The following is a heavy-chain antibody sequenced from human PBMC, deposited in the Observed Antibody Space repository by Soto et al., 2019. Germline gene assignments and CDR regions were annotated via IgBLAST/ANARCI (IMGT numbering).Heavy chain of an antibody. Sequence: QVQLVQSGAEVKKPGSSVKVACKASGGTFSSYAISWVRQAPGQGLEWMGGIIPIFGTANYAKKFQVRVKITADEASSTAYMELVSLRSEDTAVYYCARVAGYSSGWDSLYFDLWGRGTLVNVS. CDR2: IIPIFGTA. J-gene: IGHJ2*01. D-gene: IGHD6-19*01. CDR1: GGTFSSYA. V-gene: IGHV1-69*12. CDR3: ARVAGYSSGWDSLYFDL.